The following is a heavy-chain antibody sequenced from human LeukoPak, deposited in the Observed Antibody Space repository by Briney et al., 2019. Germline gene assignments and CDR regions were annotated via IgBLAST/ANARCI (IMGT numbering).Heavy chain of an antibody. CDR1: GFTFSSYW. V-gene: IGHV3-7*01. Sequence: GGSLRLSCAASGFTFSSYWMSWVRQAPGKGLEWVANIKQDGSEKCYVDSVKGRFTISRDNAKNSLYLQMNSLRAEDTAVYYCARVVDYDSRDYWGQGTLVTVSS. CDR2: IKQDGSEK. CDR3: ARVVDYDSRDY. J-gene: IGHJ4*02. D-gene: IGHD3-22*01.